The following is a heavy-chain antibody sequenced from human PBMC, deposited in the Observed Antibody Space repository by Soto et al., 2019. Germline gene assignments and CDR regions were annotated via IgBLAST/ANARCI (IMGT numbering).Heavy chain of an antibody. CDR1: GGTFSSYA. J-gene: IGHJ4*01. V-gene: IGHV1-69*13. Sequence: SVKVSCKASGGTFSSYAISWVRQAPGQGLEWMGGIIPIFGTANYAQKFQGRVTITADESTSTAYMELSSLRSEDTAVYYCAISVRTFTLDTAMRYCEYCWAFDYWGHGTLVTVPS. CDR3: AISVRTFTLDTAMRYCEYCWAFDY. CDR2: IIPIFGTA. D-gene: IGHD5-18*01.